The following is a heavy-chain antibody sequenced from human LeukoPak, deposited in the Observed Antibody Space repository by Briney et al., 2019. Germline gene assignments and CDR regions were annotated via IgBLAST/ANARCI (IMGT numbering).Heavy chain of an antibody. CDR2: ISYDGSNK. Sequence: PGRSLRLSCAASGFTFSSYGMHWVRQAPGKGLEWVAVISYDGSNKYYADSVKGRFTISRDNSKNTLYLQMNSLRAEDTAVYYCAKVDLVYYGSGSATYFDYWGQGTLVTVSS. D-gene: IGHD3-10*01. CDR1: GFTFSSYG. J-gene: IGHJ4*02. V-gene: IGHV3-30*18. CDR3: AKVDLVYYGSGSATYFDY.